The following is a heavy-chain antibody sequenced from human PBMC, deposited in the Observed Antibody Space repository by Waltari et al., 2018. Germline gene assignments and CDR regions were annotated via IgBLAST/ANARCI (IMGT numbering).Heavy chain of an antibody. CDR3: AKDGVWAASRPFDY. CDR2: ISGVGGTT. J-gene: IGHJ4*02. CDR1: GITFSSYA. Sequence: EVQLLESGGGLVQPGGSLRLACAASGITFSSYAMSWVRQAPGKGLEWVSAISGVGGTTYDAGSLKGRFTISTDNSKNTLYLQMNSLRSDDTAVYYCAKDGVWAASRPFDYWGQGTLVTVSS. D-gene: IGHD6-6*01. V-gene: IGHV3-23*01.